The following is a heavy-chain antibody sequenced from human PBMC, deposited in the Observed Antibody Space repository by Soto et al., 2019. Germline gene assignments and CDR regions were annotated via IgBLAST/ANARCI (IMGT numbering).Heavy chain of an antibody. CDR2: INAGNGNT. Sequence: ASVKVSCKASGYTFTSYAMHWVRQAPGQRLECMGWINAGNGNTKYSQKFQGRVTITRDTSASTAYMELSSLRSEDTAVYYCARSPAAMKGWFDPWGQGTLVTVSS. J-gene: IGHJ5*02. CDR1: GYTFTSYA. CDR3: ARSPAAMKGWFDP. V-gene: IGHV1-3*01. D-gene: IGHD2-2*01.